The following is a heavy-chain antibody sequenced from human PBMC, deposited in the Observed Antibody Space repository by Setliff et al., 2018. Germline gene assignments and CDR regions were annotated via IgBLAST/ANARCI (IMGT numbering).Heavy chain of an antibody. J-gene: IGHJ4*02. Sequence: SETLSLTCAVYGGSFSGYYWSWIRQPPGKGLEWIGEINHSGSTNYNPSLKSRVTISVDTSKNQFSLKLSSVTAADTAVYYCAREPWYYNFWSGYYAYWGQGTLVTVSS. CDR3: AREPWYYNFWSGYYAY. V-gene: IGHV4-34*01. D-gene: IGHD3-3*01. CDR1: GGSFSGYY. CDR2: INHSGST.